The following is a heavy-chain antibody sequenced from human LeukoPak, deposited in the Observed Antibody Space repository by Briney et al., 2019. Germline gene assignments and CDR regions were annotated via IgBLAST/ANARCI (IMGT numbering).Heavy chain of an antibody. Sequence: PSETLSLTCAVSGGSISSNNWWSWVRQPPGKGLEWIGEIYHSGTTNYNPSLKSRVTISVDTSKKHFSLKMRSVTAADTAMYYCARGHSLRLFQSVAGRSGSGYYYFDVMDVWGQGTTVTVSS. J-gene: IGHJ6*02. CDR3: ARGHSLRLFQSVAGRSGSGYYYFDVMDV. V-gene: IGHV4-4*02. D-gene: IGHD6-6*01. CDR2: IYHSGTT. CDR1: GGSISSNNW.